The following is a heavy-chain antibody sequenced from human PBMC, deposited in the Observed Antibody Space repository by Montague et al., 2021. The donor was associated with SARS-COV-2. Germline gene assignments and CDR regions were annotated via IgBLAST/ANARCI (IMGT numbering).Heavy chain of an antibody. Sequence: SETLSLTCTVSGGSVSSGGYYWSWIRQPPGKGLEWIGYIDYSGSTNYNPSLKSRVTISLDTSKNQFSLKLTSVTAADTAVCYCARVSLAAAATRSDYWGQGTMVTVSS. J-gene: IGHJ4*02. V-gene: IGHV4-61*08. CDR1: GGSVSSGGYY. D-gene: IGHD6-13*01. CDR2: IDYSGST. CDR3: ARVSLAAAATRSDY.